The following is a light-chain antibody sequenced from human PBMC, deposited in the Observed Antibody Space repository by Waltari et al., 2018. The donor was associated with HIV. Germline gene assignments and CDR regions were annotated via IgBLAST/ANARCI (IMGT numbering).Light chain of an antibody. CDR1: SSDVGGYNF. CDR3: TSYTSSTTLYV. J-gene: IGLJ1*01. Sequence: QSALTQPASVSGSPGQSITVSCTGTSSDVGGYNFVAWYQHHPGKVPKLLIYMVSHRPSGISNRFSGSKSGNTASLTSSGLQAEDEADYYCTSYTSSTTLYVFGSGTRVTVL. V-gene: IGLV2-14*01. CDR2: MVS.